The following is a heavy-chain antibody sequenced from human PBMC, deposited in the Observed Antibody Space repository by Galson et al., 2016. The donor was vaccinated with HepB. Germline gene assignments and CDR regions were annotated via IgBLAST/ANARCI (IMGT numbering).Heavy chain of an antibody. J-gene: IGHJ6*02. V-gene: IGHV1-46*01. CDR3: ARDRVWFGELYGMDV. Sequence: SVKVSCKASGYTFSNYYMHWVRQAPGQGLEWMGKINPSGGSTGYAQKFQGRVTMTRDTSTSTVYMELSSLRSEDTAVYYCARDRVWFGELYGMDVWGQGTTVTVSS. CDR2: INPSGGST. D-gene: IGHD3-10*01. CDR1: GYTFSNYY.